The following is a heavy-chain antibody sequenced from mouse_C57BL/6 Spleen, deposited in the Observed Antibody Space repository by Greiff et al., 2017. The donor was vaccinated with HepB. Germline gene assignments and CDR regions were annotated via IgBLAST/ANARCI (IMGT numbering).Heavy chain of an antibody. J-gene: IGHJ3*01. CDR2: IDPSDSET. Sequence: QVQLQQPGAELVRPGSSVKLSCKASGYTFTSYWMHWVKQRPIQGLEWIGNIDPSDSETHYNQKFKDKATLTVDKSSSTAYMQLSSLTSEDSAVVYCARGAVLYPFAYWGQGALVTGSA. CDR3: ARGAVLYPFAY. CDR1: GYTFTSYW. V-gene: IGHV1-52*01. D-gene: IGHD2-12*01.